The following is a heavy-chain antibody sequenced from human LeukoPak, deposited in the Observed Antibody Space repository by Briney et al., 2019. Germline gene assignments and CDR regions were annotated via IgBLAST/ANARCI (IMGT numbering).Heavy chain of an antibody. Sequence: GGSLRLSCAASGFTFSSYAMSWVRQAPGKGLEWVSAISGSGGSTYYADSVKGQFTISRDNSKNTLYLQMNSLRAEDTTVYYCAKISQYVDYFDYWGQGTLVTVSS. CDR1: GFTFSSYA. V-gene: IGHV3-23*01. D-gene: IGHD3-10*02. J-gene: IGHJ4*02. CDR3: AKISQYVDYFDY. CDR2: ISGSGGST.